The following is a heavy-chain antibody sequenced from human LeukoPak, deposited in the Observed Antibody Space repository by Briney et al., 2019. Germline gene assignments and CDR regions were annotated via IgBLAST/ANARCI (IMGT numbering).Heavy chain of an antibody. CDR3: ARVRAAAPDY. J-gene: IGHJ4*02. CDR2: ISGSGGST. V-gene: IGHV3-23*01. Sequence: PGGSLRLSCAASGFTFSSYGMSWVRQAPGKGLEWVSAISGSGGSTYYADSVKGRFTISRDNSKNTLYLQMDSLRVEDTAVYYCARVRAAAPDYWGQGTLVTVSS. D-gene: IGHD6-25*01. CDR1: GFTFSSYG.